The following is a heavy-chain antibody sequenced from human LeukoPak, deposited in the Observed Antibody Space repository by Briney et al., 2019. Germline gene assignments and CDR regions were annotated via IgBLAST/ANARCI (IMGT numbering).Heavy chain of an antibody. Sequence: PGGSLRLSCAASGFTFSSYSMNWVRQAPGKGLEWVSSISSSSSYIYYADSVKGRFTISRDNAKNSLYLQMNSLRAEDTAVYYCVRDGLAVAGTSDYWGQGTLVTVSS. V-gene: IGHV3-21*01. J-gene: IGHJ4*02. CDR3: VRDGLAVAGTSDY. CDR1: GFTFSSYS. CDR2: ISSSSSYI. D-gene: IGHD6-19*01.